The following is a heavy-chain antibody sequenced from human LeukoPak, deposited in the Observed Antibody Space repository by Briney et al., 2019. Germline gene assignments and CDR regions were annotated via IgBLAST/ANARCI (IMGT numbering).Heavy chain of an antibody. Sequence: PGGSLRLSCAASGFTFSSYGMHWVRQAPGRGLEWVAVIWYDGSNEYYADSVKGRFTISRDNSKNTLYLQMNSLRAEDTAVYYCAKGPVIRCYFDYWGQGTLVTVSS. V-gene: IGHV3-33*06. CDR3: AKGPVIRCYFDY. CDR2: IWYDGSNE. CDR1: GFTFSSYG. J-gene: IGHJ4*02. D-gene: IGHD3-22*01.